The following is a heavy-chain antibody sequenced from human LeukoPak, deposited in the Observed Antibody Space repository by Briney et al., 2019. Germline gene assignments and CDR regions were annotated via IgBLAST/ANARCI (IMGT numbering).Heavy chain of an antibody. D-gene: IGHD3-22*01. CDR1: GDSISTSNYH. CDR3: ARAFYYDSSGSLDP. Sequence: SETLSLTCTVSGDSISTSNYHWEWIRQPPGQGLEWIGSIFFTGSIYYNPSLQSRATLSLDSSKNQFSVSLTSVTAADTAVYYCARAFYYDSSGSLDPWGQGILVTVSS. J-gene: IGHJ5*02. CDR2: IFFTGSI. V-gene: IGHV4-39*07.